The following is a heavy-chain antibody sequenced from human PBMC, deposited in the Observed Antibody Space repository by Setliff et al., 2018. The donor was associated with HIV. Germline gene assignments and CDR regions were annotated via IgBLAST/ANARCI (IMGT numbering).Heavy chain of an antibody. CDR1: GYTFNDYD. J-gene: IGHJ4*02. CDR2: MNPNSGNT. CDR3: ARHPTQYSSSSYIDY. Sequence: ASVKVSCKASGYTFNDYDLSWMRQAPGQGLEWLGWMNPNSGNTGYAQNLQGRVTMTRNTSIGTAYMEVSRLRFEDTAVYYCARHPTQYSSSSYIDYWGQGTLVTVSS. V-gene: IGHV1-8*02. D-gene: IGHD6-6*01.